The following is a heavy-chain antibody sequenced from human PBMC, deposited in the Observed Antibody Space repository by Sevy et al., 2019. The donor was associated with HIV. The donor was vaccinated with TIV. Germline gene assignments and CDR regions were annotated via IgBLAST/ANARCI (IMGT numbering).Heavy chain of an antibody. V-gene: IGHV3-48*01. CDR3: ARDLGAVGYFDY. Sequence: GGSLRLSCAASGFTFSSYSMNWVRQAPGKGLEWVSYISSSSTIYYADSVKGRFTISRDNAKNSLYLQMNSLRAEDTAVYYCARDLGAVGYFDYWGQGTLVTVSS. D-gene: IGHD6-19*01. J-gene: IGHJ4*02. CDR1: GFTFSSYS. CDR2: ISSSSTI.